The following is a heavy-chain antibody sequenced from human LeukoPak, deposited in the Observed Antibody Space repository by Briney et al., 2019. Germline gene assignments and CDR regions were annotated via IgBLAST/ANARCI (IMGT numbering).Heavy chain of an antibody. D-gene: IGHD6-13*01. Sequence: PSETLSLTCAVYGGSFSGYYWSWLRQPPGKGLEWIGEINHSGSTNYNPSLKSRVTISVDTSKNQFSLKLSSVTAADTAVYYCARVVAATPANWFDPWGQGTLVTVSS. CDR1: GGSFSGYY. V-gene: IGHV4-34*01. CDR2: INHSGST. J-gene: IGHJ5*02. CDR3: ARVVAATPANWFDP.